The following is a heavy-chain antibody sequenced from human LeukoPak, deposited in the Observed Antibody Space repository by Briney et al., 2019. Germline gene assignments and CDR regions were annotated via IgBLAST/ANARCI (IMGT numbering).Heavy chain of an antibody. CDR1: GGSISSGSYY. CDR2: IYTSGST. J-gene: IGHJ4*02. V-gene: IGHV4-61*02. CDR3: ARAEYSSSWYFPGCFNY. Sequence: SETLSLTCTVSGGSISSGSYYWSWIRQPAGKGLEWIGRIYTSGSTNYNPSLKSRVTILVDTSKNQFSLKLSSVTAADTAVYYCARAEYSSSWYFPGCFNYWGQGTLVTVSS. D-gene: IGHD6-13*01.